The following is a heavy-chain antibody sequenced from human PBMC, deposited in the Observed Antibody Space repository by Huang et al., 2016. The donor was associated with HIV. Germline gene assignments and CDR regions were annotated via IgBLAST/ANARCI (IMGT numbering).Heavy chain of an antibody. J-gene: IGHJ4*02. CDR2: ISPRSSVI. CDR3: VKDRGQQLSPFDS. V-gene: IGHV3-21*05. Sequence: EVQLVDSGGGLVKPGGSLRLSCAASGFSLDSFNMVWVRQTPAKGLQWVVCISPRSSVIEYADEVKGRFSISRDNAKNSLYLQMNSLRGEDTAVYYCVKDRGQQLSPFDSWGQGTLVTVSS. D-gene: IGHD6-13*01. CDR1: GFSLDSFN.